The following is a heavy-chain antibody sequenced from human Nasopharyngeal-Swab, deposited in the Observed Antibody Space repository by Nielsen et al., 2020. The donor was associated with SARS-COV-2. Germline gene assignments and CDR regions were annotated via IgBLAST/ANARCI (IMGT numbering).Heavy chain of an antibody. V-gene: IGHV4-59*01. J-gene: IGHJ4*02. Sequence: RQPPGKGLEWIGYIYYSGSTNYNPSLKSRVTISVDTSKNQFSLKLSSVTAADTAVYYCARDKRGIQLSLWGQGTLVTVSS. CDR2: IYYSGST. D-gene: IGHD5-18*01. CDR3: ARDKRGIQLSL.